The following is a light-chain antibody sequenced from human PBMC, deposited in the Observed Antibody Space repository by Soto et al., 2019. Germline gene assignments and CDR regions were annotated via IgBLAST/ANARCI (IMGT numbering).Light chain of an antibody. CDR3: QQYGSSPKIT. V-gene: IGKV3-20*01. CDR1: QSVSSSY. Sequence: IVLTQSPGTLSLSPGERATLSCRASQSVSSSYLAWYQQKPGQAPRLLIYGASSRATGIPDRFSGSGSGTDFTLTISRLEPEDFAVYYCQQYGSSPKITFGQRTRLEI. CDR2: GAS. J-gene: IGKJ5*01.